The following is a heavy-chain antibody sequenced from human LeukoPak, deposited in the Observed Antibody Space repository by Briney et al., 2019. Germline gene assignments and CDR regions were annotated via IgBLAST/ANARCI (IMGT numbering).Heavy chain of an antibody. CDR2: ISSSSSTI. D-gene: IGHD2-2*02. V-gene: IGHV3-48*01. Sequence: GGSLRLSCAASGFTFSIYSMNWVRQAPGKGLEWVSYISSSSSTIHYADSVKGRFTISRDNAKNSLYLQMNSLRAEDTAVYYCARATYREAFDIWGQGTMVTVSS. CDR1: GFTFSIYS. CDR3: ARATYREAFDI. J-gene: IGHJ3*02.